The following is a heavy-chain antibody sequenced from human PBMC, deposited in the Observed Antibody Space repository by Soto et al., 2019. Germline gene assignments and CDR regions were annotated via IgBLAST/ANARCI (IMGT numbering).Heavy chain of an antibody. CDR3: ANGGGGFGDTANNWFDP. J-gene: IGHJ5*02. V-gene: IGHV3-30*18. CDR1: GFTFSSYG. CDR2: ISYDGSNK. D-gene: IGHD3-10*01. Sequence: QVQLVESGGGVVQPGRSLRLSCAASGFTFSSYGMHWVRQAPGKGLEWVAVISYDGSNKYYADSVKGRFTISRDNSKNTRYLQMNSLRAEDTAVYYCANGGGGFGDTANNWFDPWGQGTLVTVSS.